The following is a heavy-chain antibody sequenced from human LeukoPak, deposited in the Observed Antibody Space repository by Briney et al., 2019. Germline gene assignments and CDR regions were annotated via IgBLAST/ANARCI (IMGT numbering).Heavy chain of an antibody. CDR3: ARDGSGFYLYNYMDV. CDR1: GFTFPDYS. D-gene: IGHD6-25*01. J-gene: IGHJ6*03. V-gene: IGHV3-21*06. Sequence: GGSLRLSCAPSGFTFPDYSMNWVRQAPGKGLEWVASISTVSTYTFYADSVKGRFSISRDNVRNLLYLQMSSLGAEDTAVYYCARDGSGFYLYNYMDVWGKGTTVTVSS. CDR2: ISTVSTYT.